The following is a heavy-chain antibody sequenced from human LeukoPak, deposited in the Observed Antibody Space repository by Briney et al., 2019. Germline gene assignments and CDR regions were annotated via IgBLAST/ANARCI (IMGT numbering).Heavy chain of an antibody. V-gene: IGHV1-69*13. D-gene: IGHD6-13*01. CDR1: GGTFSSYA. Sequence: ASVKVSCKASGGTFSSYAISWVRQAPGQGLEWMGGIIPIFGTANYAQKFQGRVTITADESTSTAYMELSSLRSEDTAVFYCARGPCSSSWYFDYWGQGTLVTVSS. CDR3: ARGPCSSSWYFDY. J-gene: IGHJ4*02. CDR2: IIPIFGTA.